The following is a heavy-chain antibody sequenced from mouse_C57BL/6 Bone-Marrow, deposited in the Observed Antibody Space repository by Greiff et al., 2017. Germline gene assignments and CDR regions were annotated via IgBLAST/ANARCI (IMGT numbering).Heavy chain of an antibody. CDR1: ISLSTSGMGL. V-gene: IGHV8-2*01. CDR2: WNNDNY. CDR3: WRGFMITTSYYYAMDY. Sequence: QVTLKVSGPGILQPSQTLSLACTFSGISLSTSGMGLSWLRKPSGKALEWLASIWNNDNYYNPSLKSRLTISKETSNYQVFLKLTSVDTADSATXYGAWRGFMITTSYYYAMDYWGQGTSVTVSS. J-gene: IGHJ4*01. D-gene: IGHD2-4*01.